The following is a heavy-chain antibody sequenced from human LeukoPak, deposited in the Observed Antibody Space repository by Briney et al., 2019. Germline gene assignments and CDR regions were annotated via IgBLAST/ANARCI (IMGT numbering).Heavy chain of an antibody. CDR1: GGSITTVNYF. CDR2: IYYSGST. Sequence: SETLSLTCTVSGGSITTVNYFWGWIRQPPGKGLEWIGSIYYSGSTYYNPSLKSRVIISVDTSKNQFSLKLSSVTAADTAVYYCARHEGVWIGELSHLDYWGQGTLVAVSS. V-gene: IGHV4-39*01. CDR3: ARHEGVWIGELSHLDY. D-gene: IGHD3-10*01. J-gene: IGHJ4*02.